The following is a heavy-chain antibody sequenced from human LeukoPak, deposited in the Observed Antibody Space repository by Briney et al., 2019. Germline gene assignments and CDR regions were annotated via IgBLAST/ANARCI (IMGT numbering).Heavy chain of an antibody. CDR3: AIKRFYDNNDAPLY. Sequence: GESLKISCRGSGYSFTDYWIGWVRQMPGKGLEWMGITWPGHSETRYSPSFQGQVTISADESISTAYLQWTSLKASDTAVYYCAIKRFYDNNDAPLYWGQGTLVTISS. V-gene: IGHV5-51*01. J-gene: IGHJ4*02. CDR1: GYSFTDYW. CDR2: TWPGHSET. D-gene: IGHD3-16*01.